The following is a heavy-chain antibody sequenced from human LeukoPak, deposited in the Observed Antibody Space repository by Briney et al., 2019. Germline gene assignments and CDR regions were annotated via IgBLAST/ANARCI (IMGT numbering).Heavy chain of an antibody. J-gene: IGHJ6*02. CDR3: AKDTGMDV. CDR1: GFXFSSYG. V-gene: IGHV3-30*18. CDR2: ISYDGSNK. Sequence: GGSLRLSCAASGFXFSSYGMHWVRQAPGKGLEWVAVISYDGSNKYYADSVKGRFTISRDNSKNTLYPQMNSLRAEDTAVYYCAKDTGMDVWGQGTTVTVSS.